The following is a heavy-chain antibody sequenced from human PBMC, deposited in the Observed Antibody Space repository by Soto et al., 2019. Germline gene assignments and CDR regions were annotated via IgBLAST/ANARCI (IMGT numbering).Heavy chain of an antibody. Sequence: SDTLSLTCTVSCGSISSYYWSWIRQPAGRGLEWMGYIYYSGSTNYNPSLKSRVTISVDTYKNQFSLKLRSVTAADTAVYYCARGDYDFWSGYRPGRRIYYGMDVWGQGSTVT. CDR1: CGSISSYY. V-gene: IGHV4-59*07. CDR2: IYYSGST. D-gene: IGHD3-3*01. J-gene: IGHJ6*02. CDR3: ARGDYDFWSGYRPGRRIYYGMDV.